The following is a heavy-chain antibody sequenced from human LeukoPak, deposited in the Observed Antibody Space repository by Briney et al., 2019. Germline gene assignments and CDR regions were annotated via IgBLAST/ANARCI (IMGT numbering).Heavy chain of an antibody. V-gene: IGHV1-8*02. D-gene: IGHD6-19*01. CDR2: MNPNSGNT. CDR1: GYTFTSYG. Sequence: ASVKVSCKASGYTFTSYGINWVRQATGQGLEWMGWMNPNSGNTGYAQKFQGRVTMTRSTSISTAYMELSSLRSEDTAVYYCARDGSLRGIAVAGPLDYWGQGTLVTVSS. CDR3: ARDGSLRGIAVAGPLDY. J-gene: IGHJ4*02.